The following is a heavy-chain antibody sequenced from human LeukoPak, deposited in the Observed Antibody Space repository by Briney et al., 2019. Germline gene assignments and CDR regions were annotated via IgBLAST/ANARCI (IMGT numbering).Heavy chain of an antibody. V-gene: IGHV4-59*11. CDR2: IHYSRKA. CDR3: ARFGVDYDMDV. Sequence: PSETLSLTCTVSGGSISGHYWTWVRQPPGEGLVWIGQIHYSRKADYNPSLRSRTTISVDTSKNQMSLKVTSVTAADTAVYYCARFGVDYDMDVWGQGTTVTVS. D-gene: IGHD3-16*01. J-gene: IGHJ6*02. CDR1: GGSISGHY.